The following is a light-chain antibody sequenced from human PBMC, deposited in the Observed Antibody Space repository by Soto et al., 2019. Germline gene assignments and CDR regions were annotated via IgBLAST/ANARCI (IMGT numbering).Light chain of an antibody. CDR1: QSVSSY. J-gene: IGKJ5*01. CDR3: QQRSNWPPT. V-gene: IGKV3-11*01. CDR2: DAS. Sequence: VLTQSPATLSLSPGERATLSCRASQSVSSYLAWYQQKPGQAPRLLIYDASNRATGIPARFSGSGSGTDFALTISSLEPEDFAVYYCQQRSNWPPTFGQGTRLEIK.